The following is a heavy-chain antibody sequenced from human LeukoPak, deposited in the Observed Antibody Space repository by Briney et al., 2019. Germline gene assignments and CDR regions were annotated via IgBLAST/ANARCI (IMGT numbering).Heavy chain of an antibody. CDR1: GYTFTSYG. V-gene: IGHV1-18*01. Sequence: ASVKVSCKASGYTFTSYGISWVRQAPGQGLEWMGWIIAYNGNTNYAQKLQGRVTMTTDTSTSTAYMELRSLRSDDTAVYYCARNVVVPAANYYYYYYMDVWGKGTTVTVSS. CDR3: ARNVVVPAANYYYYYYMDV. J-gene: IGHJ6*03. D-gene: IGHD2-2*01. CDR2: IIAYNGNT.